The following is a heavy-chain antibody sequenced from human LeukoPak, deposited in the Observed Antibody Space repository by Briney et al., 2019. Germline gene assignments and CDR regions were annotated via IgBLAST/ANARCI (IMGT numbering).Heavy chain of an antibody. V-gene: IGHV1-2*02. D-gene: IGHD1-26*01. CDR2: INHNSGGT. CDR3: ARDGRWSRLDH. J-gene: IGHJ4*02. Sequence: GASVTLSCKASGYTFTGYYMHWVRQAPGQGLEWMGWINHNSGGTNYAQTFQGRVTMTRDASISTAYMELSRLRSDDTAVYYCARDGRWSRLDHWGQGTLVTVSS. CDR1: GYTFTGYY.